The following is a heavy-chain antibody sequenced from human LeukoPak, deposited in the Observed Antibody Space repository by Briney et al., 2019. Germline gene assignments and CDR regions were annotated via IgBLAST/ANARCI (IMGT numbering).Heavy chain of an antibody. CDR2: ISYDGSNK. D-gene: IGHD3-22*01. J-gene: IGHJ4*02. Sequence: PGGSLRLSCAASGFTFSSYGMNWVRQAPGKGLEWVAVISYDGSNKYYADYVKGRFTISRDNSKNTLFVQMSSLRAEDTAVYYCARGEYYSDTSSYFDYWGQGTLVTVSS. CDR1: GFTFSSYG. V-gene: IGHV3-30*03. CDR3: ARGEYYSDTSSYFDY.